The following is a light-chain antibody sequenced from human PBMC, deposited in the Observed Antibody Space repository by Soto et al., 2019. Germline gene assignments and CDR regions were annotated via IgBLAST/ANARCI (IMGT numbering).Light chain of an antibody. Sequence: QSVLTQPPSASGTPGQRVIISCSGSSSNLGGHTLNWYQHLPGTAPKLLIYIDNQRPSGIPDRFSGSRSGTSASLAIIGLQSEDEAHYYCAAWDDSRNGVVFGGGTKLTVL. V-gene: IGLV1-44*01. CDR1: SSNLGGHT. J-gene: IGLJ3*02. CDR3: AAWDDSRNGVV. CDR2: IDN.